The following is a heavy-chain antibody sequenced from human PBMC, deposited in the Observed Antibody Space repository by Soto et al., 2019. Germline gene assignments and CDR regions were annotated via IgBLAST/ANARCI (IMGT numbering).Heavy chain of an antibody. J-gene: IGHJ4*02. CDR3: ARDPGQDEAMDY. CDR2: IWHNGKNK. CDR1: GFAFSNFG. Sequence: QVQVVESGGGVVQPGRSLRLSCVASGFAFSNFGMHWVRQVPGKGLEWVAVIWHNGKNKDYADYAKCRVTISRDNSKNILYLEMNSLRVEDTAVYYCARDPGQDEAMDYWGQGTLVTVSS. V-gene: IGHV3-33*01.